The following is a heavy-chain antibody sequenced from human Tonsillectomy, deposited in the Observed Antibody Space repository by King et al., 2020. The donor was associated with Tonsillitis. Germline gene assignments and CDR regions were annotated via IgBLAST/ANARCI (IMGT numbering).Heavy chain of an antibody. CDR3: AREYYDYLWGSYRSPPDY. D-gene: IGHD3-16*02. CDR2: MYYTGST. CDR1: GGSISSSSYY. Sequence: QLQESGPGLVKPSETLSLTCTFSGGSISSSSYYWGWIRHPPGKGLAWIGRMYYTGSTDYNPSLKSRLTISVETSKNQFSLKLSSLTAADTAVYYCAREYYDYLWGSYRSPPDYWGQGTLVTVSS. J-gene: IGHJ4*02. V-gene: IGHV4-39*02.